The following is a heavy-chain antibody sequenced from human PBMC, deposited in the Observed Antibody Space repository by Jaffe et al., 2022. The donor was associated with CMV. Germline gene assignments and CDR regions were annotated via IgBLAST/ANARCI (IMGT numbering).Heavy chain of an antibody. D-gene: IGHD2-15*01. V-gene: IGHV1-69*09. J-gene: IGHJ3*02. CDR2: IVPSIGIV. CDR1: GATVSRYA. Sequence: QGQVVQSGAEVKKPGSSVKVSCKASGATVSRYAISWVRQAPGQGLEWMGRIVPSIGIVHYAEKFQGRVTITADRSTGTVYMELSSLRSEDTAVYYCTRVGYCSGGTCSGAIDIWGQGTLVSVSS. CDR3: TRVGYCSGGTCSGAIDI.